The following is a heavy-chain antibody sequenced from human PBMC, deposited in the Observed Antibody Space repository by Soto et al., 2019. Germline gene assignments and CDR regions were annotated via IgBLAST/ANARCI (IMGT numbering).Heavy chain of an antibody. CDR3: ARVRGGGYCSSTSCYTDAFDI. D-gene: IGHD2-2*02. CDR1: GFTFSSYS. V-gene: IGHV3-21*01. CDR2: ISSSSSYI. Sequence: VQLVESGGGLVKPGGSLRLSCAASGFTFSSYSMNWVRQAPGKGLEWVSSISSSSSYIYYADSVKGRFTISRDNAKNSLYLQMNSLRAEDTAVYYCARVRGGGYCSSTSCYTDAFDIWGQGTMVTVSS. J-gene: IGHJ3*02.